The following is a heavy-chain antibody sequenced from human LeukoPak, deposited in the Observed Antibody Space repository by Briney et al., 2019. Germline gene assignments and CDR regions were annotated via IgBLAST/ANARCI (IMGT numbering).Heavy chain of an antibody. J-gene: IGHJ4*02. V-gene: IGHV3-30*18. Sequence: PGGSLRLSCAASGFTFSSYGMHWVRQAPGKGLEWVAVISYDGSNKYYADSGKGRFTISRDNSKNTLYLQMNNLEAEDTAAYSFAKDSTTLTHTFDSWGQGTLVTVSS. D-gene: IGHD1-1*01. CDR3: AKDSTTLTHTFDS. CDR2: ISYDGSNK. CDR1: GFTFSSYG.